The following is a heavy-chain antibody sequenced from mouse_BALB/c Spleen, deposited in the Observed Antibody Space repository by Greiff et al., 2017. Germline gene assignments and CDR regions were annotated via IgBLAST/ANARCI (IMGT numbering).Heavy chain of an antibody. CDR1: GYTFTSYW. CDR2: IYPGDGDT. V-gene: IGHV1-87*01. Sequence: VKLQESGAELARPGASVKLSCKASGYTFTSYWMQWVKQRPGQGLEWIGAIYPGDGDTRYTQKFKGKATLTADKSSSTAYMQLSSLASEDSAVYYCARDYGYDPYYFDYWGQGTTLTVSS. CDR3: ARDYGYDPYYFDY. D-gene: IGHD2-2*01. J-gene: IGHJ2*01.